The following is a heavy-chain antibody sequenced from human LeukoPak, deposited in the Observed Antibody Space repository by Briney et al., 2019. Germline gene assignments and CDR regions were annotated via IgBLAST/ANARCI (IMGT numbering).Heavy chain of an antibody. V-gene: IGHV4-59*01. CDR1: GASISSYY. J-gene: IGHJ4*02. CDR2: IYYSGST. CDR3: ARSLGLYYYFDY. D-gene: IGHD3-16*01. Sequence: SETLSLTCTVSGASISSYYWSWIRQPPGKGLEWIGYIYYSGSTNYNPSLKSRVTISVDTSKNQFSLKLSSVTAADTAVYYCARSLGLYYYFDYWGQGTLVTVSS.